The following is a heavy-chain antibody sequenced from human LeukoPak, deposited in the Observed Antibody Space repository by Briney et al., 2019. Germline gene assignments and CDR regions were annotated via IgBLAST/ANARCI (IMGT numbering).Heavy chain of an antibody. CDR1: GFTFSTYW. CDR2: IKQDGSEK. J-gene: IGHJ4*02. D-gene: IGHD3-10*01. CDR3: AKDRGITMVRGADY. Sequence: GGSLRLSCAASGFTFSTYWMSWVRQAPGKGLEWVANIKQDGSEKYYVDSVKGRFTISRDNAKNSLYLQMNSLRAEDTAVYYCAKDRGITMVRGADYWGQGTLVTVSS. V-gene: IGHV3-7*03.